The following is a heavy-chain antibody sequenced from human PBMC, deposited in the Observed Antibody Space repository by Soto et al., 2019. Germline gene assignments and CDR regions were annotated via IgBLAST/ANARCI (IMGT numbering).Heavy chain of an antibody. CDR2: ISGRGDNT. D-gene: IGHD6-13*01. V-gene: IGHV3-23*01. J-gene: IGHJ4*02. CDR3: AISRYSSSWYYFDY. Sequence: GGSLRLSCAASGFTFSSYAMSWVRQSPGKGLEWVSAISGRGDNTYYADSVKGRFTISRDNSKNTLYLQMNSLRAEDTAVYYCAISRYSSSWYYFDYWGQGTLVTVSS. CDR1: GFTFSSYA.